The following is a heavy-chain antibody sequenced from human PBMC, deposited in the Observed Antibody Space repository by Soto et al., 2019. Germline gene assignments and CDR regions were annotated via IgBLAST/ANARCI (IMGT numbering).Heavy chain of an antibody. D-gene: IGHD1-20*01. Sequence: LGESLKISCKGFGYSFAGYWLTWVRQKPGKGLEWMGIIYPGDSDTRYSPSFQGPVTLSAATSVSTPYLQRSSLNASYTGISACARRNNAFDILVLGTTVTVPS. CDR2: IYPGDSDT. V-gene: IGHV5-51*01. CDR1: GYSFAGYW. CDR3: ARRNNAFDI. J-gene: IGHJ3*02.